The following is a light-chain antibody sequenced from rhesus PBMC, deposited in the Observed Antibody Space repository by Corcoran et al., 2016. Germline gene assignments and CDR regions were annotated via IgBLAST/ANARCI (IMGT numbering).Light chain of an antibody. V-gene: IGKV1S4*01. CDR1: RGISSW. J-gene: IGKJ1*01. Sequence: DIQMTQSPSSLSASVGDRVTITSQASRGISSWLAWYQPKPGKAPKLMIYDESRLQSGGPSRFSGIGSGTDVTRTISSLQAEEFATYYCQQHNSYPRTFGQGTKVEIK. CDR3: QQHNSYPRT. CDR2: DES.